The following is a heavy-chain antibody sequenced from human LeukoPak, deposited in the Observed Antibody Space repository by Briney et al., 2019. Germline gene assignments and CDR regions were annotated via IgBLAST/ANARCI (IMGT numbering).Heavy chain of an antibody. V-gene: IGHV3-21*01. J-gene: IGHJ4*02. Sequence: GGSLRLSCAASGFTFSSYSMNWVRQAPGKGLEWVSSISSSTSYIYYADSVKGRFTISRDNAKNSLYLQMNSLRAEDTAVYYCVRVVVITSPPDYWGQGTLVTVSS. D-gene: IGHD3-22*01. CDR2: ISSSTSYI. CDR1: GFTFSSYS. CDR3: VRVVVITSPPDY.